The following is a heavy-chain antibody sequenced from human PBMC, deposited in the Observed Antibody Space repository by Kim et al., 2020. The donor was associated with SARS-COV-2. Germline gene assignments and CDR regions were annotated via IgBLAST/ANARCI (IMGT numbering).Heavy chain of an antibody. J-gene: IGHJ4*02. CDR2: IYYSGST. D-gene: IGHD7-27*01. CDR1: GGSISSSSYY. Sequence: SETLSLTCTVSGGSISSSSYYWGWIRQPPGKGLEWIGSIYYSGSTYYNPSLKSRVTISVDTSKNQFSLKLSSVTAADTAVYYCASRHTWGPFDYWGQGTLVTVSS. V-gene: IGHV4-39*01. CDR3: ASRHTWGPFDY.